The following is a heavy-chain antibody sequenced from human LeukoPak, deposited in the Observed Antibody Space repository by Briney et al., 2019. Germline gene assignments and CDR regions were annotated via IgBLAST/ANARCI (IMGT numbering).Heavy chain of an antibody. CDR3: ARAVHWDY. D-gene: IGHD7-27*01. V-gene: IGHV4-38-2*02. Sequence: PSETLSLTCTVSGYSISSGYYWGWIRQPPGKGLEWIGSIYHSGSTYYNPSLKSRVTTSVDTSKNQFSLKLSSVTAADTAVYYCARAVHWDYWGQGTLVTVSS. CDR1: GYSISSGYY. CDR2: IYHSGST. J-gene: IGHJ4*02.